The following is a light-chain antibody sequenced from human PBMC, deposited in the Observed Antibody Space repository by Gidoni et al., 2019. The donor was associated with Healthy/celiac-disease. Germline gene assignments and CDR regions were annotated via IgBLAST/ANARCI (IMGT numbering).Light chain of an antibody. CDR1: SSNIGSNY. Sequence: QSVLTQPPSASGTPGQRVTISCSGSSSNIGSNYVYWYQQLPGTAPKLLIDRNNQRPSGVPDRFSGSKSGTSASLAISGLRSEDEADYYCAAWDDSLSAGVFGGGTKLTVL. CDR2: RNN. CDR3: AAWDDSLSAGV. J-gene: IGLJ3*02. V-gene: IGLV1-47*01.